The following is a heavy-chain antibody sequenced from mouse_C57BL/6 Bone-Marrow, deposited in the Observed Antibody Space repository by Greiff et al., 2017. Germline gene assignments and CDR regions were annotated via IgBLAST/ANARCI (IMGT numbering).Heavy chain of an antibody. D-gene: IGHD4-1*01. J-gene: IGHJ3*01. Sequence: VQLKQSGAELVRPGASVKLSCTASGFNIKDDYMHWVKQRPEQGLEWIGWIDPENGDTEYASKFQGKATIPADTSSNTAYLQLSSLTSEDTAVYYCTTVGLTGPFAYWGQGTLVTVSA. CDR2: IDPENGDT. CDR1: GFNIKDDY. CDR3: TTVGLTGPFAY. V-gene: IGHV14-4*01.